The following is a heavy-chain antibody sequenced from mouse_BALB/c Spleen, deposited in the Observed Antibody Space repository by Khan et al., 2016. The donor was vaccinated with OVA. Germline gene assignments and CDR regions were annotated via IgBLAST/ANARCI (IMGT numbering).Heavy chain of an antibody. D-gene: IGHD1-1*01. Sequence: QVQLQQSGAELVRPGTSVKLSCKASGYTFTNYWINWVKQRPGQGLEWIGNIYPSDSYTNYNQKFKDKATLTVDKSSSTAYIQFSSPTSEDSAVXYCTREGTTVDAMDYWGQGTSVTVSS. J-gene: IGHJ4*01. CDR1: GYTFTNYW. V-gene: IGHV1-69*02. CDR3: TREGTTVDAMDY. CDR2: IYPSDSYT.